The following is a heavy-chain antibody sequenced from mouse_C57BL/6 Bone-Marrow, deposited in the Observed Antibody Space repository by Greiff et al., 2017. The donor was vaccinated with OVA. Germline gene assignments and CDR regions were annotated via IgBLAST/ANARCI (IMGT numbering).Heavy chain of an antibody. CDR1: GFNIKDYY. Sequence: VHVKQSGAELVKPGASVKLSCTASGFNIKDYYMHWVKQRTEQGLEWIGRIDPEDGETKYAPKFQGKATLTADTSSNTAYLQLSSLTSEDTAVYYCARICGSFFAYWGQGTLVTVSA. CDR2: IDPEDGET. V-gene: IGHV14-2*01. CDR3: ARICGSFFAY. J-gene: IGHJ3*01. D-gene: IGHD1-1*01.